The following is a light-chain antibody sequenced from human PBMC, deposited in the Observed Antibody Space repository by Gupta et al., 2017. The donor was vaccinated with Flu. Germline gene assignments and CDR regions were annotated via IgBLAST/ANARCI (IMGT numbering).Light chain of an antibody. CDR3: AVWDDRRSSWV. Sequence: QSVLTQPVSASGTPGQRVTISCSGGSSNIGENPVYWYQQFPGTAPTLPISKNNQRPSGVPDRFSGSKSGTSASLVIGGLRSEDEADYYCAVWDDRRSSWVFGGGTKLTVL. V-gene: IGLV1-47*01. J-gene: IGLJ3*02. CDR2: KNN. CDR1: SSNIGENP.